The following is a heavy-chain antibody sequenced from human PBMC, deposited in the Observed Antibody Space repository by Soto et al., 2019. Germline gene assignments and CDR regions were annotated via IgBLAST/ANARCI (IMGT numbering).Heavy chain of an antibody. CDR3: ARVTFTMVRYNWFDP. V-gene: IGHV4-59*01. CDR2: IYYSGST. J-gene: IGHJ5*02. CDR1: GGSLSSYY. D-gene: IGHD3-10*01. Sequence: SETLSLTCTVSGGSLSSYYWSWVRQPPGKGLEWIGYIYYSGSTNYNPSLKSRVTISVDTSKNQFSLKLSSVTTADTAVYYCARVTFTMVRYNWFDPWGQGTLVTVSS.